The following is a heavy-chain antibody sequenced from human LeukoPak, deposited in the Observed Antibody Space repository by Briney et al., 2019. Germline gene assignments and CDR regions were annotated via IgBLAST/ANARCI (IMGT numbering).Heavy chain of an antibody. CDR3: AKALGSVYSSSSVVKHFFDY. D-gene: IGHD6-6*01. CDR1: GFTFSSYA. Sequence: GGSLRLSCAASGFTFSSYAMSWVRQAPGKGLEWVSAISGSGGSTYYADSVKGRFTISRDNSKNTLYLEMNSLRAEDTAVYYCAKALGSVYSSSSVVKHFFDYWGQGTLVTVSS. CDR2: ISGSGGST. V-gene: IGHV3-23*01. J-gene: IGHJ4*02.